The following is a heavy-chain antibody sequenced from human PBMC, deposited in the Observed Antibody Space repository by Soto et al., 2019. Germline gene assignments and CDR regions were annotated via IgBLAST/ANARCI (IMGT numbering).Heavy chain of an antibody. CDR2: ISDDGSNK. D-gene: IGHD3-10*01. V-gene: IGHV3-30*18. Sequence: QVQLVESGGGVVQPGRSLRLSCAASGFSFSSSGMHWVRQAAGKGLEWVAVISDDGSNKYYADSVKGRFTSSRDNSKNTLYLRMNSLRADETGVYYCAKDLWSGGYWGQGTMVTVAS. J-gene: IGHJ4*02. CDR3: AKDLWSGGY. CDR1: GFSFSSSG.